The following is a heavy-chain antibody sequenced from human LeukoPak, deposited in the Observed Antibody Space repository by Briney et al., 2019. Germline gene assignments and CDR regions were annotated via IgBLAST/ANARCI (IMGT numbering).Heavy chain of an antibody. D-gene: IGHD6-13*01. CDR1: GFTFSSYW. CDR2: IKQDGSEK. J-gene: IGHJ4*02. Sequence: GGSLRLSCAASGFTFSSYWMSWVRQAPGKGLEWVANIKQDGSEKYYVDSVKGRFTISRDNAKNSLYLQMNSLRAEDTAIYYCARSLPYGTTWYGRSDFWGQGTLVTVCS. V-gene: IGHV3-7*03. CDR3: ARSLPYGTTWYGRSDF.